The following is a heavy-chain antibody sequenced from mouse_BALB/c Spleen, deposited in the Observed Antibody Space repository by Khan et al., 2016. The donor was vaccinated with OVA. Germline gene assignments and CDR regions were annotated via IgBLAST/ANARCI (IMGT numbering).Heavy chain of an antibody. Sequence: VKLEESGPGLVAPSQSLSITCTVSGFSLTGYGVNWVRQPPGKGLEWLGMIWGDGSTDYNSALKSRLSISKDNYKSQVFLKMNSLHTDDTARYYCAREIYYDYAYYYAMDYWGQGTSVTVSS. CDR2: IWGDGST. D-gene: IGHD2-4*01. CDR3: AREIYYDYAYYYAMDY. CDR1: GFSLTGYG. V-gene: IGHV2-6-7*01. J-gene: IGHJ4*01.